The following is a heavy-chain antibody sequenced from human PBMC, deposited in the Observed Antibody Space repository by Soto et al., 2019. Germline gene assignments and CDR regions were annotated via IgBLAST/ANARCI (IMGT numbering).Heavy chain of an antibody. CDR3: ARARAARTHSSMDV. Sequence: QVQLVQSGAEVKKPGSSVKVSCKSSGGTFSTYTISWVRQAPGQGLEWMGGIIPIFGTPNYAQKFQGRVTITADESTTTAYLELSSLTSEDTAVYYCARARAARTHSSMDVWGQGTTVTVTS. CDR1: GGTFSTYT. V-gene: IGHV1-69*01. CDR2: IIPIFGTP. J-gene: IGHJ6*02.